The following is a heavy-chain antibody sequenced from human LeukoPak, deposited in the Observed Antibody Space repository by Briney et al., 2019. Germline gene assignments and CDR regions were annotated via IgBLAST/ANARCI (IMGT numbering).Heavy chain of an antibody. J-gene: IGHJ6*03. Sequence: PSETLSLTCTVSGGSISSYYWSWIRQPPGKGLEWIGYIYYSGSTNYNPSLKSRVTISVDTSKNQFSLKLSSVTAADTAVYYCARTGVVIRTYYYYYYMDVWGKGTTVTVSS. CDR2: IYYSGST. CDR1: GGSISSYY. V-gene: IGHV4-59*01. CDR3: ARTGVVIRTYYYYYYMDV. D-gene: IGHD3-3*01.